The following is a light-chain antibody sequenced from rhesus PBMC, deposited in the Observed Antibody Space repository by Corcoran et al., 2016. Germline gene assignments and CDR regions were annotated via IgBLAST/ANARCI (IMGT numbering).Light chain of an antibody. CDR1: QSISSR. V-gene: IGKV1-22*01. J-gene: IGKJ1*01. CDR2: KAS. CDR3: LQFSSSPWT. Sequence: DIQMTQSPSSLSASVGDTVTITCRASQSISSRLDWYQQKPGKPPKLLIYKASSLQSGVPSRFSGSGSGTYFTLTISSLQPEDFATYYCLQFSSSPWTFGQGTKVEIK.